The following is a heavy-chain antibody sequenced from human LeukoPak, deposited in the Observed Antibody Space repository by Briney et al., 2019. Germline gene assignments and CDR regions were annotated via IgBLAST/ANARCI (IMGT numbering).Heavy chain of an antibody. D-gene: IGHD2-15*01. V-gene: IGHV3-23*01. CDR3: ARSGVAATPRTSDC. Sequence: GGSLRLSCATSGFTFGDYALTWVRQAPGKGLEWVSAISASGSTYYADSVKGHFTISRDNSRNTLYLQMNSLRAEDTAVYYCARSGVAATPRTSDCWGQGTLVTVSS. CDR2: ISASGST. CDR1: GFTFGDYA. J-gene: IGHJ4*02.